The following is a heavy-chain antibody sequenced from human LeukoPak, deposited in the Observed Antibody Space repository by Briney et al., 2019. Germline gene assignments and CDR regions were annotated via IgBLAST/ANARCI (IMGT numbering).Heavy chain of an antibody. CDR2: IYHSGST. CDR3: AKGPVSAIVGATTLDY. J-gene: IGHJ4*02. CDR1: GGSISSTNW. D-gene: IGHD1-26*01. V-gene: IGHV4-4*02. Sequence: SETLSLTCAVSGGSISSTNWWSWGRQPPGKGVEWIGEIYHSGSTNYNPSLKSRVTISVDKSKNQFSLKLSSVRVEDTAVYYCAKGPVSAIVGATTLDYWGQGTLVTVSS.